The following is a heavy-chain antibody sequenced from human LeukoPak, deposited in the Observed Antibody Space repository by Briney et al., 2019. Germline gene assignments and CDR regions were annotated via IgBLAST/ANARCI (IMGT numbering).Heavy chain of an antibody. CDR3: ARDSVVIPAAIYYGMDV. J-gene: IGHJ6*02. CDR2: INPSGGST. V-gene: IGHV1-46*01. D-gene: IGHD2-2*01. Sequence: ASVKVSCKASGYTFTRYYMHRVRQAPGQGLEWMGIINPSGGSTRYAQKFQGRVTMTRDTSTSTVYMELSSLRSEDTAVYYCARDSVVIPAAIYYGMDVWGQGTTVTVSS. CDR1: GYTFTRYY.